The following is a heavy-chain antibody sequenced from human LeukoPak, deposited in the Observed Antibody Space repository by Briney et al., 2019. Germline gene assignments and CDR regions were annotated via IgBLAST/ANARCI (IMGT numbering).Heavy chain of an antibody. CDR2: IYYSGST. D-gene: IGHD3-10*01. CDR3: ARAWFGELLSSVSWFDP. CDR1: GGSISSGGYY. Sequence: SQTLSLTCTASGGSISSGGYYWSWIRQHPGKGLEWIGYIYYSGSTYYNPSLKSRVTISVDTSKNQFSLKLSSVTAADTAVYYCARAWFGELLSSVSWFDPWGQGTLVTVSS. J-gene: IGHJ5*02. V-gene: IGHV4-31*03.